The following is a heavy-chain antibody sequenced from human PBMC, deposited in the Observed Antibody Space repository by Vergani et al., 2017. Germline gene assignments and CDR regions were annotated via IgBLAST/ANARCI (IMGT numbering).Heavy chain of an antibody. Sequence: QVQLVESGGALVKPGGSLSLSCAASGFIFTDFYMSWIRQAPGKGLEWVSYMDTSGRVVFYADSVKGRFTISRDNAGNALFLHMTSLRDEDTAVYYCARSIVVVVTAPYGFDMWGQGTMVTVSS. CDR3: ARSIVVVVTAPYGFDM. CDR1: GFIFTDFY. CDR2: MDTSGRVV. J-gene: IGHJ3*02. V-gene: IGHV3-11*04. D-gene: IGHD2-15*01.